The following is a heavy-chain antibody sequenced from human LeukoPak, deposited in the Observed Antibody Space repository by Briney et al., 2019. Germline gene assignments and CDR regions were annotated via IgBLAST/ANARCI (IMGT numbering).Heavy chain of an antibody. J-gene: IGHJ4*02. CDR2: INPNSGGT. Sequence: ASVKVSCKASGYTFTGYYMHWVRQAPGQGLEWMGWINPNSGGTNYAQKFQGRVTMTRDTSISTSYMELSSLRSEDTAVYYCATSLWAVFDYWGQGTLVTVSS. V-gene: IGHV1-2*02. CDR1: GYTFTGYY. CDR3: ATSLWAVFDY. D-gene: IGHD2-2*01.